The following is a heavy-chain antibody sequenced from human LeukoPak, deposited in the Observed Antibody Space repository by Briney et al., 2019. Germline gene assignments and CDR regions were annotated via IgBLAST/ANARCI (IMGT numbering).Heavy chain of an antibody. V-gene: IGHV4-59*01. CDR1: GDSINSYY. Sequence: SETLSLTCTVSGDSINSYYWNWIRQPPGNGLEWIGYIYYSGRTDYNPSPKRRVTISVDTSKHQFSMKLKSVTAADTAVYFCARGRWLPNAFDIWGQGTMVTVFS. CDR2: IYYSGRT. J-gene: IGHJ3*02. CDR3: ARGRWLPNAFDI. D-gene: IGHD4-17*01.